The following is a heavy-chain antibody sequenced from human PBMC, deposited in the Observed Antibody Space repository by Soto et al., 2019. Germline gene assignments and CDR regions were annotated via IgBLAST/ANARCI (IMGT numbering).Heavy chain of an antibody. CDR3: AREGRYGDYAEY. D-gene: IGHD4-17*01. CDR1: GYTFTSYA. Sequence: GASVKVSCKASGYTFTSYAMHWVRQAPGQRLEWMGWINAGNGETKYSQKLLDRVSITRDTSASTAYMELSSLRSEDTALYYCAREGRYGDYAEYWGQGTLVTVSS. V-gene: IGHV1-3*01. CDR2: INAGNGET. J-gene: IGHJ4*02.